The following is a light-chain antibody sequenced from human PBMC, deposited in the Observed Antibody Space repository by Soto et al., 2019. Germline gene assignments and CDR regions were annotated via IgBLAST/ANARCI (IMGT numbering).Light chain of an antibody. J-gene: IGLJ1*01. CDR1: SRDVGAYNY. CDR3: SSYTSSNSYV. Sequence: QSALTQPASVSGSPGQSITISCTGTSRDVGAYNYVSWYQQHPGKAPKFMIYEVSNRPSGVSDRFSGSKSGNTASLTISGLQAEDEADYYCSSYTSSNSYVFGAGTKLTVL. CDR2: EVS. V-gene: IGLV2-14*01.